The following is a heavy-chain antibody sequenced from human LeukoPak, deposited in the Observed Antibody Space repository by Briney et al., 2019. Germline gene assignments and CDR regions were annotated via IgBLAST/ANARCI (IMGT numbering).Heavy chain of an antibody. D-gene: IGHD1-26*01. J-gene: IGHJ4*02. V-gene: IGHV3-30*02. Sequence: GGSLRLSCAASGFTFSNYGMHWVRQAPGKGLEWVAFVRYDESTKFYADSVKGRFTISRDNSTSTLYLQMHSLRVEDTAIYYCAKNGMAGSTYPDPDFWGQGTLVSVSS. CDR2: VRYDESTK. CDR1: GFTFSNYG. CDR3: AKNGMAGSTYPDPDF.